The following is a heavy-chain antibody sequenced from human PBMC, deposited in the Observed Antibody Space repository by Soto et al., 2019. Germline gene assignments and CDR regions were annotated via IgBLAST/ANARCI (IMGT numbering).Heavy chain of an antibody. D-gene: IGHD3-22*01. CDR3: ARDGGRYYDKTTYYYYGMDV. J-gene: IGHJ6*02. V-gene: IGHV4-59*01. CDR1: GGSISSYY. CDR2: IYYSGST. Sequence: QVQLQESGPGLVKPSETLSLTCTVSGGSISSYYWSWIRQPPGKGLEWIGYIYYSGSTNYNPSLKSRVTISVDTTKNQFSLKRSSVTAADTAVYYCARDGGRYYDKTTYYYYGMDVWGQGTTVTVSS.